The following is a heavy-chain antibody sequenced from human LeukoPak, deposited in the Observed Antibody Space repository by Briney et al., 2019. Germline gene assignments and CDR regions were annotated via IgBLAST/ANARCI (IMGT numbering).Heavy chain of an antibody. Sequence: PGGSLRLSCAASGFTFSSYAMSWVRHAPGKGLEWVSAISGSGGSTYYADSVKGRLTISRDNSKNTLYLQMNSLRAEDTAVYYCATRQAYSYGYWGQGTLVTVSS. CDR1: GFTFSSYA. V-gene: IGHV3-23*01. CDR2: ISGSGGST. D-gene: IGHD5-18*01. CDR3: ATRQAYSYGY. J-gene: IGHJ4*02.